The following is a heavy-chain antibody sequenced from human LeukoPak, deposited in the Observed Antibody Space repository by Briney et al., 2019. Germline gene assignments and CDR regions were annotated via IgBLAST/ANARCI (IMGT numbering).Heavy chain of an antibody. D-gene: IGHD2-2*01. Sequence: GGSLRLSCAASGFTFSNYAMTWVRQAPGKGLEWVSAVSGSGGTIYYADSVKGRFTISRDNAKNSLYLQMNSLRAEDTAVYYCARVGFLRYCSSTSCRKYYYYYMDVWGKGTTVTVSS. CDR3: ARVGFLRYCSSTSCRKYYYYYMDV. CDR2: VSGSGGTI. CDR1: GFTFSNYA. V-gene: IGHV3-21*01. J-gene: IGHJ6*03.